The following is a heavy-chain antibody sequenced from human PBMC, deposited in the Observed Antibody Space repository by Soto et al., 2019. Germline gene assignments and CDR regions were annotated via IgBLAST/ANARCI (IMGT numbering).Heavy chain of an antibody. V-gene: IGHV3-13*01. CDR2: IGTAGDT. CDR3: AREERSYGMDV. Sequence: GGSLRLSCAASGFTFSSYDMHWVRQATGKGLEWVSAIGTAGDTYYPGSVKGRFTISRENAKNSLYLQMNSLRAEDTAVYYCAREERSYGMDVWGQGTTVTGSS. D-gene: IGHD1-1*01. CDR1: GFTFSSYD. J-gene: IGHJ6*02.